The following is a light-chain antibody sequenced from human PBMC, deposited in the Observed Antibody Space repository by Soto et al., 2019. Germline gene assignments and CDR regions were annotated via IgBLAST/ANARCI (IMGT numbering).Light chain of an antibody. Sequence: QSVLTQPPSVSGSPGQSVTISCTGTSSDVGSYNRVPWYQQPPGTAPKLMIYEVSNRPSGVPDRFSGSKSGNTASLTISGLQAEDEADYYCSSYTSSSTLVFGTGTKVTVL. CDR3: SSYTSSSTLV. CDR1: SSDVGSYNR. CDR2: EVS. V-gene: IGLV2-18*02. J-gene: IGLJ1*01.